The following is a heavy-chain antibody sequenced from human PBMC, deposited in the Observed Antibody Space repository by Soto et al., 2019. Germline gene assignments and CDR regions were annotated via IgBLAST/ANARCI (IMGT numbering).Heavy chain of an antibody. V-gene: IGHV1-69*06. CDR1: GGTFSSYA. D-gene: IGHD5-12*01. CDR2: IIPIFGTA. Sequence: SVKVSCKASGGTFSSYAISWVRQAPGQGLEWVGGIIPIFGTANYAQKFQGRVTITADKSTSTAYMELSSLRSEDTAVYYCASRLKGATIRSGYYYGMDVWGQGTTVTVSS. J-gene: IGHJ6*02. CDR3: ASRLKGATIRSGYYYGMDV.